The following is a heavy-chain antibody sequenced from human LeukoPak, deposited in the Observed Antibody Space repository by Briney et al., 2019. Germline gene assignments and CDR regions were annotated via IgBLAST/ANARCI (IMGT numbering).Heavy chain of an antibody. CDR3: GKLKVSTDLFDS. V-gene: IGHV3-23*01. Sequence: GGSLRLSCAASGFTFNNYAMSWVRQAPGKGLERVSTITDSGDNTYYADSVKGRFTISRDNSKNKFYLQMNSLRAEDTAIYFCGKLKVSTDLFDSWGQGTLVTVSS. CDR1: GFTFNNYA. D-gene: IGHD5/OR15-5a*01. J-gene: IGHJ4*02. CDR2: ITDSGDNT.